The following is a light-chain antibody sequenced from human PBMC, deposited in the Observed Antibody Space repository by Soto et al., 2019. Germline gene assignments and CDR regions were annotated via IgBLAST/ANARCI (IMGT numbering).Light chain of an antibody. J-gene: IGKJ1*01. Sequence: DIVMTQSPASLAVSLGESATINCKSSQSVLYSANDENYLAWYQQKPGQPPKLLIYWASTRESGVPDRFSGSGSRTDFTLTISSLQAEDVAVYYCQQYYTTPWAFGQGTKVDI. V-gene: IGKV4-1*01. CDR1: QSVLYSANDENY. CDR3: QQYYTTPWA. CDR2: WAS.